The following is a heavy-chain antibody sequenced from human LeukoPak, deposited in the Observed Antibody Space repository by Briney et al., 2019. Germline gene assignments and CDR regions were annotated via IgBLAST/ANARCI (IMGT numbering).Heavy chain of an antibody. D-gene: IGHD3-22*01. J-gene: IGHJ4*02. CDR2: IYRGDST. CDR3: ARDGPGNYDSSSFDY. Sequence: GGSLRLSCAASGFTFSSYEMNWVRQAPGKGLEWVSSIYRGDSTYYADSVKGRFTISRDISKNTVYLQMNSLRAEDTAVYYCARDGPGNYDSSSFDYWGQGTLVTVSS. CDR1: GFTFSSYE. V-gene: IGHV3-53*01.